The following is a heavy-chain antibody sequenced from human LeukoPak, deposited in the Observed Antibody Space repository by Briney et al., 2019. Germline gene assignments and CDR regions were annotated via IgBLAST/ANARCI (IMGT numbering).Heavy chain of an antibody. V-gene: IGHV3-48*03. D-gene: IGHD6-6*01. CDR2: ISGSGNTI. J-gene: IGHJ4*02. CDR1: GFTFSDYD. CDR3: ARGSRDSSSYY. Sequence: GGSLRLSCAASGFTFSDYDMNWVRQAPGKGLEWVSYISGSGNTIYYADSVKGRFTISRDNAKNSLYLQMNSLRAEDTAVYYCARGSRDSSSYYWGQGTLVTVSS.